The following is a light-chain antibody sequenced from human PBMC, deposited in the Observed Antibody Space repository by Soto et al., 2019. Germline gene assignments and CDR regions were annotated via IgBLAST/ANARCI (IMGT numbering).Light chain of an antibody. CDR3: QQYNNWSPLT. CDR2: GAS. Sequence: EIVMTQSPATLSVSPGERATLSCRASQSVSSNLAWYQQKLGQAPRLLIYGASTRATGIPARFSGSGSGREFTLTISSLQSEDFAVYYCQQYNNWSPLTFGGGTKVEIK. V-gene: IGKV3-15*01. J-gene: IGKJ4*01. CDR1: QSVSSN.